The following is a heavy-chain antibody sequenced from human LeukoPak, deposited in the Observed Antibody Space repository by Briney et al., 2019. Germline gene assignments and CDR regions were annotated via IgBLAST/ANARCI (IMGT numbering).Heavy chain of an antibody. D-gene: IGHD6-6*01. Sequence: SSETLSLTCTVSGGSISSGNYYWGWIRQPPGKGLEWLGYIFYTGSTNYNPSLKSRVTMSIDTSKNQFSLKLSSVTAADTAVYYCTRTYSSSSIDYWGQGALVTVSS. CDR2: IFYTGST. J-gene: IGHJ4*02. CDR1: GGSISSGNYY. CDR3: TRTYSSSSIDY. V-gene: IGHV4-61*01.